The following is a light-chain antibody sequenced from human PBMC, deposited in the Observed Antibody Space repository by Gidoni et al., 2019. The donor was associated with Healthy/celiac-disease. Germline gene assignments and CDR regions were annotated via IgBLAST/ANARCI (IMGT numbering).Light chain of an antibody. CDR1: QSISSW. CDR3: QLGWT. V-gene: IGKV1-5*03. J-gene: IGKJ1*01. Sequence: DIQMTQSPSTLSASVGDRVTITCRASQSISSWLAWYQQKPGKAPKLLIYKASSLESGVPSRFSGSGSGTEFTLTISSLQPDGFATYYCQLGWTFGQGTKVEIK. CDR2: KAS.